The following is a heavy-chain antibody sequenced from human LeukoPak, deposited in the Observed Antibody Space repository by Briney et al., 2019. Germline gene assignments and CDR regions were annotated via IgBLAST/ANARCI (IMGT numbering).Heavy chain of an antibody. Sequence: SEALSLTCAVSGYSISSGYYWGWIRQPPGKGLEWIGSIYHSGSTYYNPSLKSRVTISVDTSKNQFSLKLSSVTAADTAVYYCARSLVVIATNWFDPWGQGTLVTVSS. CDR2: IYHSGST. V-gene: IGHV4-38-2*01. D-gene: IGHD2-21*01. CDR3: ARSLVVIATNWFDP. J-gene: IGHJ5*02. CDR1: GYSISSGYY.